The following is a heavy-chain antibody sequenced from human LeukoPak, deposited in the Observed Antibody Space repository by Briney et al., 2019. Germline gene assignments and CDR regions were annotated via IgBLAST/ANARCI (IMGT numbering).Heavy chain of an antibody. CDR3: AKDISTSWYEKYFQH. D-gene: IGHD6-19*01. Sequence: GGSLRLSCAASGFTFSTYAMSWVREAPGKGLEWVSPISASGGTTYYADSVKGRFTISRDSSKNMLYLQMNSLRAEDTAVYYCAKDISTSWYEKYFQHWGQGTLVTVSS. V-gene: IGHV3-23*01. CDR1: GFTFSTYA. J-gene: IGHJ1*01. CDR2: ISASGGTT.